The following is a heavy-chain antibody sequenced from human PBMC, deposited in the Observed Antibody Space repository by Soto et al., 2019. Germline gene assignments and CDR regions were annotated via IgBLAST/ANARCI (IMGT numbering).Heavy chain of an antibody. CDR3: AKVGGYSTSGGMDV. J-gene: IGHJ6*02. Sequence: PVGSLRLSCAASGFTFSSYAMSWVRQAPGKGLEWVSAISGSGGSTYYADSVKGRFTISRDNSKNTLYLQMNSLRAEDTAVYYCAKVGGYSTSGGMDVWGQGTTVTVSS. V-gene: IGHV3-23*01. D-gene: IGHD5-18*01. CDR1: GFTFSSYA. CDR2: ISGSGGST.